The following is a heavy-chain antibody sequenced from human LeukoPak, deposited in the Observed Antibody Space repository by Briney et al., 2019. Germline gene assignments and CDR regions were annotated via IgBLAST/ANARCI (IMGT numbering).Heavy chain of an antibody. CDR3: ARDLPNGGRSYGYDY. V-gene: IGHV1-18*01. J-gene: IGHJ4*02. D-gene: IGHD5-18*01. Sequence: ASVKVSCKASGYTFTSYGISWVRQAPGQGLEWMGWISGNNGNTNYAQKLQGRVTMTTDTSTRTAYMEVRSLRSDDTAVYYCARDLPNGGRSYGYDYWGQGTLVTVSS. CDR1: GYTFTSYG. CDR2: ISGNNGNT.